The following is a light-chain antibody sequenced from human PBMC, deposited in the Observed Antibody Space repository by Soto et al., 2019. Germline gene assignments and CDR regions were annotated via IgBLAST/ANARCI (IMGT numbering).Light chain of an antibody. J-gene: IGKJ2*01. CDR3: EQYGSSPHT. CDR1: QSVSSSY. CDR2: GAS. Sequence: EIVLTQSPGTLSLSPGERATLSCRASQSVSSSYLAWYQHKPGQAPRLLIYGASSRATGIPDRFSGSGSGTHFTLPISRLEPEDCAVYYCEQYGSSPHTFGQGTKLEIK. V-gene: IGKV3-20*01.